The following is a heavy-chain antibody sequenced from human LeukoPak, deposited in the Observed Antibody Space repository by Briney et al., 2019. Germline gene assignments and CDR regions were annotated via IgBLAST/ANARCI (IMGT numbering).Heavy chain of an antibody. J-gene: IGHJ3*02. D-gene: IGHD1-26*01. Sequence: AVKVSCKASGGTFSSYAISWVRQAPGQGLEWMGGIIPIFGTGNYAQKFQGRVTITADESTSTAYMELSSLRSEDTAVYYCASFSWELLFAFDIWGQGTMVTVSS. CDR1: GGTFSSYA. CDR2: IIPIFGTG. CDR3: ASFSWELLFAFDI. V-gene: IGHV1-69*01.